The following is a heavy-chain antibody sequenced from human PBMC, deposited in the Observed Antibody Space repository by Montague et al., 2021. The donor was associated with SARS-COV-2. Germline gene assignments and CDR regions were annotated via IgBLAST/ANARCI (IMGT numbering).Heavy chain of an antibody. CDR2: TYYRSKWYN. Sequence: CAISGDSVSSNSAAWNWIRQSPSRGLEWLGRTYYRSKWYNDYAVSVKSRITINPDTSKNQFSLQLNSVTAEDTAVYYCAKGFNDVLTQYASNYGMDVWGQGTTVIVSS. CDR3: AKGFNDVLTQYASNYGMDV. V-gene: IGHV6-1*01. J-gene: IGHJ6*02. D-gene: IGHD1-1*01. CDR1: GDSVSSNSAA.